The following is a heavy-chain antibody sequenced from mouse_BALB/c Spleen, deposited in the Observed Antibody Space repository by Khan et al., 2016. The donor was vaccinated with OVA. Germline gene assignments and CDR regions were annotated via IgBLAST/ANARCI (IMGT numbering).Heavy chain of an antibody. V-gene: IGHV1S29*02. CDR3: ARSVYVSFAF. D-gene: IGHD1-1*01. J-gene: IGHJ3*01. Sequence: VQLQQSGPELVKPGASVKISCKASGYTFSDYNMDWVKQGHGKSLEWIGYIHPNNGVTGYNQKFKTKATLTVDTSSSTAYMELRSLTSEDSAVYSFARSVYVSFAFWGQGTLVTVSA. CDR1: GYTFSDYN. CDR2: IHPNNGVT.